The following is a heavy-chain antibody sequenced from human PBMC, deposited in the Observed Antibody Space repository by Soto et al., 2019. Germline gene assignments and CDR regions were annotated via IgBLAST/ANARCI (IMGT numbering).Heavy chain of an antibody. CDR2: IIPIFGTA. D-gene: IGHD5-18*01. Sequence: SVKVTCKASGGTFSSYAISWVRQAPGQGLEWMGGIIPIFGTANYAQKFQGRVTITADESTSTAYMELSSLRSEDTAVYYCARGYTAMVIYFDYWGQGTLVTVSS. CDR1: GGTFSSYA. V-gene: IGHV1-69*13. J-gene: IGHJ4*02. CDR3: ARGYTAMVIYFDY.